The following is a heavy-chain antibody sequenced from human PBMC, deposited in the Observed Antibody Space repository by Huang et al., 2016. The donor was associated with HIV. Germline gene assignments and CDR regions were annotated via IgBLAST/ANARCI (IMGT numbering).Heavy chain of an antibody. V-gene: IGHV7-4-1*02. CDR1: GYTFTPYS. CDR2: INSKTGKP. Sequence: QVQLVQSGSELRKPGASVKVSCKASGYTFTPYSLIWVRPSPDQGLEWMGWINSKTGKPTYAQGFTGRFVFSLDTTVNTAYLQISSLKTDDTAKYFCARYRLTGTFLDSWGQGTQVTVSS. D-gene: IGHD3-9*01. CDR3: ARYRLTGTFLDS. J-gene: IGHJ4*02.